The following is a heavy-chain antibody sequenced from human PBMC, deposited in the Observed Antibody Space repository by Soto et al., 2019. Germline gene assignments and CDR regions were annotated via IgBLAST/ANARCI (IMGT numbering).Heavy chain of an antibody. CDR2: ISGTGDRT. Sequence: HPGGSLRLSCAASGFSFTTYAMSWVRQPPGKGLEWVSGISGTGDRTYYTDSVRGRFTISRDNSKNTLYLQMNGLRAEDTAVYYCAKGGLRFLEWLQYYFDYWGQGSLVTVSS. CDR3: AKGGLRFLEWLQYYFDY. V-gene: IGHV3-23*01. J-gene: IGHJ4*02. D-gene: IGHD3-3*01. CDR1: GFSFTTYA.